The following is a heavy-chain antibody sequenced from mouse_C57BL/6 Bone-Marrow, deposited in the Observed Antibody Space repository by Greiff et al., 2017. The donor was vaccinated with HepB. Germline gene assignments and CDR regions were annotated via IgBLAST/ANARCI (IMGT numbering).Heavy chain of an antibody. V-gene: IGHV1-72*01. CDR2: IDPNSGGT. D-gene: IGHD2-4*01. CDR1: GYTFTSYW. J-gene: IGHJ1*03. Sequence: QVQLQQPGAELVKPGASVKLSCKASGYTFTSYWMHWVKQRPVRCLEWIGRIDPNSGGTKYNEKFKSKATLTVDKPSSKAYMQLSRLTSEDSAVYYCARSGTMITKWYFDVWGTGTTVTVSS. CDR3: ARSGTMITKWYFDV.